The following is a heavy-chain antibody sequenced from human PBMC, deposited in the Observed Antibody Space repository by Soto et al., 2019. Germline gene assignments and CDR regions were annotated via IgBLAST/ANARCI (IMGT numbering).Heavy chain of an antibody. V-gene: IGHV1-2*04. J-gene: IGHJ6*02. Sequence: VKVSCKASGYSFTDYHIHWVRQAPGQGLEWLGRINPKSGGTSTAQKFQGWVTMTRDRSISTVYMELTRLRSDDTAVYFCARGHSTYCSNGVCSFFYNHEMDVWGQGTTVTVSS. D-gene: IGHD2-8*01. CDR2: INPKSGGT. CDR1: GYSFTDYH. CDR3: ARGHSTYCSNGVCSFFYNHEMDV.